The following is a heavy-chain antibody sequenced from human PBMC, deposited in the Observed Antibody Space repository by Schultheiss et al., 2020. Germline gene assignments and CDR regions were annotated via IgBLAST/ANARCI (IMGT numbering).Heavy chain of an antibody. CDR1: GYTFTSYY. J-gene: IGHJ4*02. D-gene: IGHD6-6*01. CDR3: ARDPGIAARLLPLRY. V-gene: IGHV1-2*06. CDR2: VNPNSGGT. Sequence: ASVKVSCKASGYTFTSYYRHWVRQAPGQGLEWMGRVNPNSGGTNYAQKFQGRVTMTRDTSISTAYMELSRLRSDDTAVYYCARDPGIAARLLPLRYWGQGTLVTVSS.